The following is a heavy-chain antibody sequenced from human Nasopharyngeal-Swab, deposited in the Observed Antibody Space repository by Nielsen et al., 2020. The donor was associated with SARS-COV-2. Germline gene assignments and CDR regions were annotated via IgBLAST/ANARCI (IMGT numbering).Heavy chain of an antibody. CDR2: IIPIFGTA. V-gene: IGHV1-69*13. CDR1: GYTFTSYD. Sequence: SVKVSCKASGYTFTSYDINWVRQATGQGLEWMGGIIPIFGTANYAQKFQGRVTITADESTSTAYMELSSLRSEDTAVYYCARGYDYGGNGYYYYGMDVWGQGTTVTVSS. CDR3: ARGYDYGGNGYYYYGMDV. D-gene: IGHD4-23*01. J-gene: IGHJ6*02.